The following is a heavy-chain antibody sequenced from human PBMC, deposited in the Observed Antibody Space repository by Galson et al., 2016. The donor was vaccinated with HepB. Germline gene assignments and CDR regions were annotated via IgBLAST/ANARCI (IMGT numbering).Heavy chain of an antibody. Sequence: SVKVSCKASGYTFTSYGISWVRQAPGQGVEWMGWSGTYNGDTNYVQKLQGRVTMTTDTSTSTAYMELRSLRSDDTAVYYCARDRSFWSCGTDCYPIDYWGQGTLVTVSS. CDR1: GYTFTSYG. CDR3: ARDRSFWSCGTDCYPIDY. CDR2: SGTYNGDT. D-gene: IGHD2-21*02. J-gene: IGHJ4*02. V-gene: IGHV1-18*01.